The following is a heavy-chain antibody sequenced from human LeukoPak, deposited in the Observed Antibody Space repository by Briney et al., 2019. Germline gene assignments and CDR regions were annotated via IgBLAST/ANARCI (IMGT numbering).Heavy chain of an antibody. J-gene: IGHJ5*02. D-gene: IGHD1-7*01. CDR2: INPNSGGT. V-gene: IGHV1-2*02. CDR3: ARDLITGTTHVWLDP. Sequence: ASVKVSCKASGYTFTGYYTHWVRQAPGQGLEWMGWINPNSGGTNYAQTFQGRVTMTRDTSINTAYMELSRLRSDDTAVYYCARDLITGTTHVWLDPWGQGTLVTVSS. CDR1: GYTFTGYY.